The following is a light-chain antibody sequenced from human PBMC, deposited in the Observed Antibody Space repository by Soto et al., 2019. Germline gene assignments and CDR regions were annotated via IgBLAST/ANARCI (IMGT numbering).Light chain of an antibody. J-gene: IGKJ1*01. Sequence: DIQMTQSPSTLSASVGDRVTITCRASQSISSWLAWYQQKPGKAPKLLIYKASSLEGGVPSRFSGSGSGTEFTLTICILRPDDFATYYCQQYNSYPGTFGQGTKVEIK. V-gene: IGKV1-5*03. CDR2: KAS. CDR3: QQYNSYPGT. CDR1: QSISSW.